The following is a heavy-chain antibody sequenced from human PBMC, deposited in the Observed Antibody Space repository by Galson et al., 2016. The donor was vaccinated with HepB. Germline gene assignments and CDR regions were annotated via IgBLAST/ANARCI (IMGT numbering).Heavy chain of an antibody. J-gene: IGHJ3*02. Sequence: SLRLSCAASGFTSDHYAMHWVRQAPGKGLEWVSGISWNSGSIGYADSVKGRFTISRDNAKNSLYLQMNSLRAEDTALYYCGKDSGAYYYDSSGHRRNAFDIWGQGTVVTVSS. CDR3: GKDSGAYYYDSSGHRRNAFDI. V-gene: IGHV3-9*02. CDR1: GFTSDHYA. D-gene: IGHD3-22*01. CDR2: ISWNSGSI.